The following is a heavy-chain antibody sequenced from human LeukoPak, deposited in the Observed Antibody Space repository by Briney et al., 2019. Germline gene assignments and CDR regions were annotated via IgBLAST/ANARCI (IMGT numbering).Heavy chain of an antibody. V-gene: IGHV1-2*02. CDR3: ARVHLGGVIGGVDY. CDR1: GYTFTGYY. Sequence: ASVKVSCKASGYTFTGYYMHWVRQAPGQGLEGMGWINPNSGGTNYAQKFQGRVTMTRDTSISTAYMELSRLRSDDTAVYYCARVHLGGVIGGVDYWGQGTLVTVSS. J-gene: IGHJ4*02. CDR2: INPNSGGT. D-gene: IGHD3-16*02.